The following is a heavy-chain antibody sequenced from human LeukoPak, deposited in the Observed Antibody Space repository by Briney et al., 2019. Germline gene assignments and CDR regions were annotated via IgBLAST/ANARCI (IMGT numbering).Heavy chain of an antibody. CDR1: GFTFSNYA. V-gene: IGHV3-23*01. CDR2: IFGSGSST. J-gene: IGHJ4*02. D-gene: IGHD3-9*01. CDR3: AKWGDYDILTGYYDSDY. Sequence: PGGSLRLSCAASGFTFSNYAMSWVRQAPGKGVEWVSAIFGSGSSTYYADSVKGRFTISRDNSKNTLYLQLNRLRAEDTAVYYCAKWGDYDILTGYYDSDYWGQGTLVTVSS.